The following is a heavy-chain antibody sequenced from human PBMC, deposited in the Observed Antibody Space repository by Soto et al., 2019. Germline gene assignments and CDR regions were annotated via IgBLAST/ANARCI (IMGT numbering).Heavy chain of an antibody. J-gene: IGHJ5*02. CDR1: GGSISSGDYY. D-gene: IGHD2-2*01. V-gene: IGHV4-30-4*01. CDR2: IYYSGST. CDR3: ARGAGYCSSTSCYFGWFDP. Sequence: SETLSLTCTVSGGSISSGDYYWSWIRQPPGKGLEWIGYIYYSGSTYCNPSLKSRVTISVDTSKNQFSLKLSSVTAADTAVYYCARGAGYCSSTSCYFGWFDPWGQGTLVTVSS.